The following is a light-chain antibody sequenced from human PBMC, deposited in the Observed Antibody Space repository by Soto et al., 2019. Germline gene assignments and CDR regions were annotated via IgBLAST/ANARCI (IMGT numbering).Light chain of an antibody. CDR1: QGISNY. V-gene: IGKV1-27*01. CDR3: QKYNSAPMVT. Sequence: DIQMTQSPSSLSASVGDRVTITCRASQGISNYLAWYQQKPGKVPKLLIYAASTLQSGVPSRFSGSGSGTDFTLTISSLQPEDVATYYCQKYNSAPMVTFGPGTKVDIK. CDR2: AAS. J-gene: IGKJ3*01.